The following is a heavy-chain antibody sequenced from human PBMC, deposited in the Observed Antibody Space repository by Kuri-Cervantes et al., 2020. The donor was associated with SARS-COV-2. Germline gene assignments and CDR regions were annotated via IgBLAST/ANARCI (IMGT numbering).Heavy chain of an antibody. V-gene: IGHV5-51*01. CDR2: IYPGDSDT. CDR1: GYSFTSYW. D-gene: IGHD6-13*01. CDR3: ARPMEAAVDDAFEI. Sequence: KVSCKGSGYSFTSYWIGWVRQMPGKGLEWMGIIYPGDSDTRYSPSFQGQVTISADKSISTAYLQWSSLKASDTAMYYCARPMEAAVDDAFEIWGQGTMVTVSS. J-gene: IGHJ3*02.